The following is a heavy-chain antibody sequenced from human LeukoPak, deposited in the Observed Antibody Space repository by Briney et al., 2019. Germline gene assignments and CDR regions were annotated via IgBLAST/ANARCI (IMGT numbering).Heavy chain of an antibody. V-gene: IGHV3-23*01. CDR3: ARGAEYYAIWRGYAGYSDY. Sequence: TGGSLRLSCAASGFTFSSYAMTWVRQAPGKGLEWVSAISASGGSTYYADSVKGRFTISRDNSKNTLYLQMNSLRAEDTAVYFCARGAEYYAIWRGYAGYSDYWGQGISVTVSS. CDR1: GFTFSSYA. D-gene: IGHD3-3*01. J-gene: IGHJ4*02. CDR2: ISASGGST.